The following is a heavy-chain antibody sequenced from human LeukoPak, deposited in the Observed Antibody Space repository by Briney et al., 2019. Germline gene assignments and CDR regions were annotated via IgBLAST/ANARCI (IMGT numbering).Heavy chain of an antibody. CDR1: GGTFSSYA. J-gene: IGHJ3*02. CDR3: ARDREKYYYDSSGYHTNDAFDI. D-gene: IGHD3-22*01. V-gene: IGHV1-69*13. Sequence: GASVKVSCKASGGTFSSYAISWVRQAPGQGLEWMGGIIPIFGTANYAQKFQGRVTITADESTSTAYMELSSLRSEDTAVYYCARDREKYYYDSSGYHTNDAFDIWGQGTMVTVSS. CDR2: IIPIFGTA.